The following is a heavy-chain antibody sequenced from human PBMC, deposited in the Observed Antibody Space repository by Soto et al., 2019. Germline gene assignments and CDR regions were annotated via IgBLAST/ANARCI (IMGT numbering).Heavy chain of an antibody. V-gene: IGHV4-59*01. CDR3: ARGGGNDAFDI. CDR1: GGSISSYY. CDR2: IYYSGST. J-gene: IGHJ3*02. Sequence: SETLSLTCTVSGGSISSYYWSWIRQPPGKGLEWIGYIYYSGSTNYNPSLKSRVTISVDTSKNHFSLKLSSVTAADTAEYYCARGGGNDAFDIWGQGTMVTVSS. D-gene: IGHD3-16*01.